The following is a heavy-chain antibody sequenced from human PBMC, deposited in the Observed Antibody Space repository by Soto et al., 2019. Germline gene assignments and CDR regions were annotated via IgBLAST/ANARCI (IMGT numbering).Heavy chain of an antibody. J-gene: IGHJ4*02. CDR2: IYYSGST. Sequence: SETLSLTCTVSGGSISSSSYYWGWIRQPPGKGLEWIGSIYYSGSTYYNPSLKSRVTISVDTSKNQFSLKLSSVTAADTAVYYCARHERNYYGSGSNIPIWGQGTLVTVSS. V-gene: IGHV4-39*01. CDR3: ARHERNYYGSGSNIPI. CDR1: GGSISSSSYY. D-gene: IGHD3-10*01.